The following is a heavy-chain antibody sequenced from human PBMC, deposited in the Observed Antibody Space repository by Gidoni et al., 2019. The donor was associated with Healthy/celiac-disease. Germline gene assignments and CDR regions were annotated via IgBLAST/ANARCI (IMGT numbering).Heavy chain of an antibody. Sequence: QVQLQQWGAGLLKPSETLSLTCAVYGGSFSGYYWSWIRQPPGKGLEWIGEINHSGSTNYSPSLKSRVTISVDTSKNQFSLKLSSVTAADTAVYYCAGYSYGFRGYFDYWGQGTLVTVSS. V-gene: IGHV4-34*01. CDR3: AGYSYGFRGYFDY. D-gene: IGHD5-18*01. CDR2: INHSGST. CDR1: GGSFSGYY. J-gene: IGHJ4*02.